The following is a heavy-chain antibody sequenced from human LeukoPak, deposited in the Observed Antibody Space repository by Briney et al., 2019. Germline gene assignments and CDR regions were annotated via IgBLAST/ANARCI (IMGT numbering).Heavy chain of an antibody. D-gene: IGHD6-13*01. V-gene: IGHV4-34*12. CDR2: IVHSGNT. Sequence: KASETLSLTCAVYGGSFSVYYWSWIRQPPGKGLEWIGEIVHSGNTKYNPSLKSRVTISVDTSKNQFSLNLTSVTAADTAVYYCARFGSSTWYKGAFDIWGQGTMVTVAS. CDR3: ARFGSSTWYKGAFDI. CDR1: GGSFSVYY. J-gene: IGHJ3*02.